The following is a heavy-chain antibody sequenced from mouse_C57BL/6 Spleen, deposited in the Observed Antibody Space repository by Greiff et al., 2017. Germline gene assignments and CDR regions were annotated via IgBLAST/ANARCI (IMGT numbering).Heavy chain of an antibody. CDR3: AKIYYDYDDAMDY. D-gene: IGHD2-4*01. J-gene: IGHJ4*01. Sequence: QIQLQQSGAELARPGASVKLSCKASGYTFTSYGISWVKQRTGQGLEWIGEIYPRSGNTYYNEKFKGKATLTADKSSSTAYMELRSLTSEDSAVYFCAKIYYDYDDAMDYWGQGTSVTVSS. V-gene: IGHV1-81*01. CDR1: GYTFTSYG. CDR2: IYPRSGNT.